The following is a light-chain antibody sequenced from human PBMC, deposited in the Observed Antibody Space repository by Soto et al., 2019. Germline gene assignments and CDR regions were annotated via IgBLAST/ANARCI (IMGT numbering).Light chain of an antibody. CDR2: EVS. V-gene: IGLV2-14*01. CDR1: SGYVGAFNF. Sequence: QSALTQPASVSGSPGQSITISCTGTSGYVGAFNFVSWYQQHPGRAPKLLIYEVSNRPSGVSNRFSGSKSGNTASLTISGLQAEDEADYYCQSYDRSLSGAVFGGGTQLTVL. J-gene: IGLJ3*02. CDR3: QSYDRSLSGAV.